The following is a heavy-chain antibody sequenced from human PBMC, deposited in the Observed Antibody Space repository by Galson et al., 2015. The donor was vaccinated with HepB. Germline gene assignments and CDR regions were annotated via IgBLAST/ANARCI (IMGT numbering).Heavy chain of an antibody. Sequence: SLRLSCAASGFTFSSYAMHWVRQAPGKGLEWVAVISYDGSDKYYADSVKGRFTISRDNSKNTLYLQMNSLRAEDTAVYYCARDGAFRVLDYWGQGTLVTVSS. CDR1: GFTFSSYA. D-gene: IGHD4/OR15-4a*01. J-gene: IGHJ4*02. V-gene: IGHV3-30*04. CDR2: ISYDGSDK. CDR3: ARDGAFRVLDY.